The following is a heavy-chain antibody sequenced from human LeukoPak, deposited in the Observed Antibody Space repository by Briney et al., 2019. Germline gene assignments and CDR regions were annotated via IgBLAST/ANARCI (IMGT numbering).Heavy chain of an antibody. Sequence: GGSLRLSCAASGFTFSDAWMSWVRQAPGKGLEWVSAISGSGDTTYYADSVKGRFTISRDNSKNTLYLQMNSLRAEDTAVYYCAKEPLYYYWGQGTLVTVSS. CDR1: GFTFSDAW. V-gene: IGHV3-23*01. D-gene: IGHD2-21*01. J-gene: IGHJ4*02. CDR3: AKEPLYYY. CDR2: ISGSGDTT.